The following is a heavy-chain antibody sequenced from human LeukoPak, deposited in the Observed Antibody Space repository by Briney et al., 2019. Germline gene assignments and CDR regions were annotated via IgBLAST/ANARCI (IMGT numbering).Heavy chain of an antibody. CDR3: GRDRRVYCTSTSCSGGTDY. CDR1: GFTFMSYN. V-gene: IGHV3-21*06. Sequence: GGSLRLSCAASGFTFMSYNMNWVRQAPGKGLEWVATISNTSSFMYHADSVQGQLTISRDNAKNYLFLKMNSLTAEDTAVYYCGRDRRVYCTSTSCSGGTDYWGQGTLVAVSS. CDR2: ISNTSSFM. J-gene: IGHJ4*02. D-gene: IGHD2-2*01.